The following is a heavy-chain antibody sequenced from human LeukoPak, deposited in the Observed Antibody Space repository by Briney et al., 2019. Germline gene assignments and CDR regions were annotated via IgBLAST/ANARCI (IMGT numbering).Heavy chain of an antibody. CDR2: ITSSSSTI. CDR3: ARSMAFDY. V-gene: IGHV3-48*02. Sequence: GGSLRLSCAASGFTFSTYSMNWVRQAPGKGLEWVSHITSSSSTINYADSVKGRFTISRDNAQNSLYLQMNSLRDEDTAVYYCARSMAFDYWGQGALVIVSS. J-gene: IGHJ4*02. D-gene: IGHD5-24*01. CDR1: GFTFSTYS.